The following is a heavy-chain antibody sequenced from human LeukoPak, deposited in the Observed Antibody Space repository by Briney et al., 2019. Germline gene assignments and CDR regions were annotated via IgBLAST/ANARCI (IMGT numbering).Heavy chain of an antibody. D-gene: IGHD6-19*01. CDR3: ARDSAGAYTSGWYYYYGMDV. CDR1: GGSISSYY. J-gene: IGHJ6*02. CDR2: IYYSGST. Sequence: SETLSLTCTVSGGSISSYYWSWIRQPPGKGLEWIGYIYYSGSTNYNPSLKSRVTISVDTSKNQFSLKLSSVTAADTAVYYCARDSAGAYTSGWYYYYGMDVWGQGTTVTVSS. V-gene: IGHV4-59*01.